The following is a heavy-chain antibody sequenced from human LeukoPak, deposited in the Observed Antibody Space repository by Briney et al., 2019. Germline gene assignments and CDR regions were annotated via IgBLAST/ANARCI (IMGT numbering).Heavy chain of an antibody. D-gene: IGHD2/OR15-2a*01. CDR1: GGSFSGYY. CDR3: ARGILVTVYAAFDY. CDR2: IIHSGRT. J-gene: IGHJ4*02. V-gene: IGHV4-34*01. Sequence: PSETLSLTCGVYGGSFSGYYWTWIRQSPGMGLEWIGEIIHSGRTNYNSSLTSRVSISVDTSKNQFSLELSSVTAADTAVYYCARGILVTVYAAFDYWGQGTLVTVSS.